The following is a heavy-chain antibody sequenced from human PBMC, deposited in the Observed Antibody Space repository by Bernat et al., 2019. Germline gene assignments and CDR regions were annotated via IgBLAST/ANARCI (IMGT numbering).Heavy chain of an antibody. CDR3: AKGRSEVASAAVNY. D-gene: IGHD2-2*01. J-gene: IGHJ4*02. Sequence: EVQLLESGGGLVQPGGSLRLSCAASGFTFSSYAMSWVRQAPGKGLEWVSTISGSGGNTYYADSVKGRFTISRDNSKNTLFLQMNSLRAEDTALYYCAKGRSEVASAAVNYWGQGTPVTVSS. CDR1: GFTFSSYA. CDR2: ISGSGGNT. V-gene: IGHV3-23*01.